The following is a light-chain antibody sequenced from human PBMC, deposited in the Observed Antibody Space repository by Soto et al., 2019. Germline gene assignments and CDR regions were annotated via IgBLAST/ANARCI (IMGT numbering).Light chain of an antibody. Sequence: EIVMTQTPLSLSVTPGQSASISCRSSQTLLHSNGKSYLYWYLQKAGQAPQLLIYEVSKRFSGVPDRFSGSGAVTDLTLKISRVEAEDVGVYYCLQSLHFPLTFGGGTKVEIK. V-gene: IGKV2D-29*01. J-gene: IGKJ4*01. CDR3: LQSLHFPLT. CDR1: QTLLHSNGKSY. CDR2: EVS.